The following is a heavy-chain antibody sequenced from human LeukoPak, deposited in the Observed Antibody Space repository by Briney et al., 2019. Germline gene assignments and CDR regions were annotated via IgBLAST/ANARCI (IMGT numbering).Heavy chain of an antibody. Sequence: GGSLRLSCAASGFTFSSYSMNWVRQAPGKGLEWVSSISSSSYIYYADSVKGRFTISRDNAKNSLYLQMNSLRAEDTAVYYCARPLSTEGDVFDIWGKGTMVTVSS. J-gene: IGHJ3*02. V-gene: IGHV3-21*01. CDR1: GFTFSSYS. CDR2: ISSSSYI. CDR3: ARPLSTEGDVFDI. D-gene: IGHD5/OR15-5a*01.